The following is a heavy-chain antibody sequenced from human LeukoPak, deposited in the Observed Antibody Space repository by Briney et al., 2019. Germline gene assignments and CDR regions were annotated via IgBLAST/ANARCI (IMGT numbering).Heavy chain of an antibody. CDR1: GYSFNNFG. D-gene: IGHD4-23*01. V-gene: IGHV1-69*05. CDR3: ARGSFSDYGGNSDAFDI. CDR2: IIPIFGTA. J-gene: IGHJ3*02. Sequence: SVKVSCKASGYSFNNFGFSWVRQAPGQGLEWMGGIIPIFGTANYAQKFQGRVTITTDESTSTAYMELSSLRSEDTALYYCARGSFSDYGGNSDAFDIWGQGTMVTVSS.